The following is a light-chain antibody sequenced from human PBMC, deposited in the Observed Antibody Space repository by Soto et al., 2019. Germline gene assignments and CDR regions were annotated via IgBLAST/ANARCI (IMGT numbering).Light chain of an antibody. CDR1: QSIGNL. V-gene: IGKV1-5*03. J-gene: IGKJ2*01. Sequence: DIQMTQSPSTLSASVGDRVTITCRASQSIGNLLAWYQQRPGKAPKLLIYKASNLESGVPSRFSGSGSGTEFTLTISSLQPVDVATYYCQRFNRFPYTFGQGTKLEIK. CDR3: QRFNRFPYT. CDR2: KAS.